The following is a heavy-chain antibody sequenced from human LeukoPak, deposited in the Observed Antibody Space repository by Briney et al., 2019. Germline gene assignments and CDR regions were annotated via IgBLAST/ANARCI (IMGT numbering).Heavy chain of an antibody. CDR1: GFTFSNAW. Sequence: GGSLRLSCAASGFTFSNAWMNWVRQAPGKGLEWVSSISSSSSYIYYADSVKGRFTISRDNAKNSLYLQMNSLRAEDTAVYYCARDDAGLGGPLDYWGQGTLVTVSS. CDR3: ARDDAGLGGPLDY. J-gene: IGHJ4*02. CDR2: ISSSSSYI. D-gene: IGHD2-15*01. V-gene: IGHV3-21*01.